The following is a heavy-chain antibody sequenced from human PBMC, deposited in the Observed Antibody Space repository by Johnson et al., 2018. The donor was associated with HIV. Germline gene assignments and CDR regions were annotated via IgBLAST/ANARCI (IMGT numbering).Heavy chain of an antibody. CDR3: ARGYCTSSSHCDAFDI. V-gene: IGHV3-66*02. J-gene: IGHJ3*02. Sequence: VQLVESGGGLVKPGGSLRLSCAASGFTFSDYYMSWIRQAPGKGLAWVSYIYSGGSTYYADSVKDRSTISRDNSKNTLYLQMNSLRAEDTAVYFCARGYCTSSSHCDAFDIWGQGTMVTVSS. CDR1: GFTFSDYY. CDR2: IYSGGST. D-gene: IGHD2-2*01.